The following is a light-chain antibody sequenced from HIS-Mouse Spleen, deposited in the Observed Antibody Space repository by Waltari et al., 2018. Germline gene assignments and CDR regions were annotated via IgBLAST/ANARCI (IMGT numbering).Light chain of an antibody. CDR2: KAS. V-gene: IGKV1-5*03. CDR1: QSISSW. Sequence: DIQMTQSPSTLSAFVGDRVTINCRASQSISSWLAWYQQKPGKAPKLLIYKASSLESGVPSRFSGSGSGTEFTLTISSLQPDDFATYYCQQYNSYLYTFGQGTKLEIK. J-gene: IGKJ2*01. CDR3: QQYNSYLYT.